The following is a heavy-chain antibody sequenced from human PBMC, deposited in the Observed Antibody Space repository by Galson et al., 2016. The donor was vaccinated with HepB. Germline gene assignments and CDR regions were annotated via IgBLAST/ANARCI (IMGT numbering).Heavy chain of an antibody. V-gene: IGHV3-30*18. Sequence: SLRLSCAASGFTFSSYGIHWVRQAPGKGLEWVALISFDGSNKYYADSVKGRFTISRDNSKNTLYLQMNSLRAEDTAVYYCAKDPGGGGVTTTYNWFDPWGQGTLVTVSS. J-gene: IGHJ5*02. D-gene: IGHD4-17*01. CDR2: ISFDGSNK. CDR1: GFTFSSYG. CDR3: AKDPGGGGVTTTYNWFDP.